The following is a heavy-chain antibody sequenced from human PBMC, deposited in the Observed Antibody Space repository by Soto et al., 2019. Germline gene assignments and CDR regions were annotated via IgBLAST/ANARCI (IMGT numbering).Heavy chain of an antibody. D-gene: IGHD2-15*01. CDR2: ISAYNGNT. CDR3: ARPHCGGGSCYSDYYYMDV. CDR1: GYTFTSYG. Sequence: ASVKVSCKASGYTFTSYGISWVRQAPGQGLEWMGWISAYNGNTNYAQKLQGRVTMTTDTSTSTAYMELRSLRSDDTAVYYCARPHCGGGSCYSDYYYMDVWGKGTTVTVSS. V-gene: IGHV1-18*01. J-gene: IGHJ6*03.